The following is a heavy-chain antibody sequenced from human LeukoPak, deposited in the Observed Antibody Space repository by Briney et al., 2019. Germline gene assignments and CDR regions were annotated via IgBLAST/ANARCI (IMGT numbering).Heavy chain of an antibody. CDR1: GFIVSSEY. J-gene: IGHJ4*02. CDR2: IHSGGNT. Sequence: PGGSLRLSCAASGFIVSSEYMSWVRQAPGKGLEWVSIIHSGGNTYYADSVKGRFTISRDNPKNTLSLQMNSLRADDTAVYYCVSHSDSLTTYSFDYWGQRTLVTVSS. CDR3: VSHSDSLTTYSFDY. D-gene: IGHD3-9*01. V-gene: IGHV3-53*01.